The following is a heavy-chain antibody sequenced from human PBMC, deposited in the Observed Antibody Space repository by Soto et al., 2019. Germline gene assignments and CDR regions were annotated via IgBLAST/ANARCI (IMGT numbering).Heavy chain of an antibody. V-gene: IGHV3-21*01. Sequence: GGSLRLSCAASGFTFSSYSMNWVRQAPGKGLEWVSSISSSSSYIYYADSVKGRFTISRDNAKNSLYLQMNSLRAEDTAVYYCARELYSSSPMGWFDPWGQGTLVTVSS. D-gene: IGHD6-13*01. CDR1: GFTFSSYS. CDR3: ARELYSSSPMGWFDP. CDR2: ISSSSSYI. J-gene: IGHJ5*02.